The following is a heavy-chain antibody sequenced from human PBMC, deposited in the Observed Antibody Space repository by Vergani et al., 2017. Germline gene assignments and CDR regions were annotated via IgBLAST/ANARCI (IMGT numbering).Heavy chain of an antibody. V-gene: IGHV3-23*04. CDR3: AKEYFVTGNYLFNY. Sequence: EVQLVESGGGLVQPGGSLRLPCPATEFPFTNYAMNWVRQAPGRGLWWVSGISGIGVSAYYTGSVNGRFTFSRDNSKNMLFLQMRNLRTGDTAIYYCAKEYFVTGNYLFNYWAQGTRVTVSS. J-gene: IGHJ4*02. CDR2: ISGIGVSA. D-gene: IGHD1-7*01. CDR1: EFPFTNYA.